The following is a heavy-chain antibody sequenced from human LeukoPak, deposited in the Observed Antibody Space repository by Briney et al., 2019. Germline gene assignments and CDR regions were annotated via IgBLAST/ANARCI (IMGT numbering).Heavy chain of an antibody. Sequence: ASVKVSCKASGYTFTSYDINWVRQATGQGLEWMGWRNPNSGNTGYAQKFQGRVTMTRNTSISTAYMELSSLRSEDTAVYYCARVSLPRITIFGVATQHSYYYYGMDVWGQGTTVTVSS. J-gene: IGHJ6*02. D-gene: IGHD3-3*01. CDR1: GYTFTSYD. CDR2: RNPNSGNT. CDR3: ARVSLPRITIFGVATQHSYYYYGMDV. V-gene: IGHV1-8*01.